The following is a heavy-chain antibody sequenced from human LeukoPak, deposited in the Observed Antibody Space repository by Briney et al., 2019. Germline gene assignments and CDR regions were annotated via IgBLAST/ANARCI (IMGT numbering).Heavy chain of an antibody. CDR2: IKQGGSEK. CDR3: ARDKGGMVPFDY. CDR1: GFTFDDYG. J-gene: IGHJ4*02. V-gene: IGHV3-7*01. D-gene: IGHD3-10*01. Sequence: TGGSLRLSCAASGFTFDDYGMSWVRQAPGKGLEWVANIKQGGSEKNYVDSVKGRFTIARDDAKNSLYLQMNSLRAEDTAVYFCARDKGGMVPFDYWGQGTLVTVSS.